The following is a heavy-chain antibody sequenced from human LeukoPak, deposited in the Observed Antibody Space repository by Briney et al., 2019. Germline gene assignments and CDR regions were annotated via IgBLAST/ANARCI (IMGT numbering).Heavy chain of an antibody. V-gene: IGHV1-18*01. CDR3: AKDRVSPHSSSFFAVAGPPDS. Sequence: GASVKVSCKTFGYTFSNYRINWVRQAPGQGLEWMGWISPYTGHSNYAQKFQDRLILTTDTPTTTVYMELRSLQSDDTSVYFCAKDRVSPHSSSFFAVAGPPDSWGQGTLVTVSS. CDR1: GYTFSNYR. J-gene: IGHJ4*02. CDR2: ISPYTGHS. D-gene: IGHD6-19*01.